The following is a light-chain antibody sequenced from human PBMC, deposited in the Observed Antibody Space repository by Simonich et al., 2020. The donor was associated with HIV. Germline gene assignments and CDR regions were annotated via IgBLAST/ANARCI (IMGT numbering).Light chain of an antibody. CDR3: QQRSNWIT. CDR1: QRVSRF. CDR2: DAS. V-gene: IGKV3-11*01. Sequence: EIVLTQSPATLSLSPGESATLSCRANQRVSRFLAWYQQKPGQAPRLLIYDASNRATGIPARFSGSGSRTDFTLTISSLEPEDFAVYYCQQRSNWITFGQGTRLEIK. J-gene: IGKJ5*01.